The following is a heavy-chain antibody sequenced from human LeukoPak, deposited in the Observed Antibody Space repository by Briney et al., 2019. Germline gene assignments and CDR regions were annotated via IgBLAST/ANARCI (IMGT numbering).Heavy chain of an antibody. V-gene: IGHV3-33*01. CDR1: AFPFSSYG. J-gene: IGHJ6*02. CDR2: IWYDGDNK. CDR3: ARVDSFCSGGGCYYYYGMDV. D-gene: IGHD2-15*01. Sequence: GGSLRLSCAASAFPFSSYGMHWVRQAPGKGLEWVAVIWYDGDNKYYADSVKGRFTISRDNSKNTLYLQMNSLRAEDTAVYYCARVDSFCSGGGCYYYYGMDVWGQGTTVTVSS.